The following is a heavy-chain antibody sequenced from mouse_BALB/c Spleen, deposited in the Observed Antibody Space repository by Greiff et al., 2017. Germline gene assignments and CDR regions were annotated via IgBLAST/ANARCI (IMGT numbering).Heavy chain of an antibody. Sequence: QVQLQQSGAELAGPGASVTMSCKASGYTFTSYTMHWVKQRPGQGLEWIGYINPSSGYTNYNQKFKDKATLTADKSSSTAYMKRSSLTSEDSAVYYCARRYYRDLFDYWGQGTTLTVSA. CDR2: INPSSGYT. V-gene: IGHV1-4*01. CDR3: ARRYYRDLFDY. J-gene: IGHJ2*01. D-gene: IGHD2-14*01. CDR1: GYTFTSYT.